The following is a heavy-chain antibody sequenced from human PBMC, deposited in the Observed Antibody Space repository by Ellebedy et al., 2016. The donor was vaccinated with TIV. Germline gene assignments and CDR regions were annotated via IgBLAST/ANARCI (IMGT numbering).Heavy chain of an antibody. CDR3: ARLASTRTFGLDV. J-gene: IGHJ6*02. Sequence: GGSLRLSXAASGFTFSSYAMSWVRQAPGKGLDWVSALSGGGGSTYYADSVKGRFSISRDNSKNTLYLQMNSLRAEDTAVYYCARLASTRTFGLDVWGQGTTVIVSS. CDR2: LSGGGGST. V-gene: IGHV3-23*01. CDR1: GFTFSSYA. D-gene: IGHD2-2*01.